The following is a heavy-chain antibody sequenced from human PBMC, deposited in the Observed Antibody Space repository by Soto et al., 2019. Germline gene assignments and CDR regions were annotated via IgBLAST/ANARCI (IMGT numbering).Heavy chain of an antibody. CDR1: GFTFRSYG. CDR2: IWYDGSNK. V-gene: IGHV3-33*01. CDR3: ARRVPLYGDYYMDV. D-gene: IGHD4-17*01. J-gene: IGHJ6*03. Sequence: QPGGSLRLSCSASGFTFRSYGMHWVRQDPGKGLEWVAVIWYDGSNKYYADSVKGRFTISRDNSKNTLYLQMNSLRAEDTAVYYCARRVPLYGDYYMDVWGKGTTVTVSS.